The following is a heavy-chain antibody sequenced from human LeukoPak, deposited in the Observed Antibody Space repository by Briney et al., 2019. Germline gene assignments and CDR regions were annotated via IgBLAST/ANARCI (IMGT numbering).Heavy chain of an antibody. V-gene: IGHV3-7*01. J-gene: IGHJ4*02. Sequence: PGGSLRLSCAASGFTFSSYWMSWVRQAPGKGLEWVANIKQDGSEKYYVDSVKGRFTISRDNAKNSLYLQMNSLRAEDTAVYYFARDTTPYYYDSSGYYYDYWGQGTLVTVSS. CDR2: IKQDGSEK. CDR3: ARDTTPYYYDSSGYYYDY. D-gene: IGHD3-22*01. CDR1: GFTFSSYW.